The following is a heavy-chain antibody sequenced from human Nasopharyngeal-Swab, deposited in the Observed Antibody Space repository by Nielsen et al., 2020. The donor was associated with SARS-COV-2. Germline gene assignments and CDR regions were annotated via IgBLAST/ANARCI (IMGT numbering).Heavy chain of an antibody. Sequence: ASVKVSCKASGYTFTSYDINWVRQATGQGLEWMGWMNPNSGNTGYAQKFQGRVTMTRNTSISTAYMELSSLRSEDTAVYYCARGGSSSYYFDYWGQGTLVTVSP. CDR2: MNPNSGNT. V-gene: IGHV1-8*01. D-gene: IGHD2-15*01. CDR1: GYTFTSYD. CDR3: ARGGSSSYYFDY. J-gene: IGHJ4*02.